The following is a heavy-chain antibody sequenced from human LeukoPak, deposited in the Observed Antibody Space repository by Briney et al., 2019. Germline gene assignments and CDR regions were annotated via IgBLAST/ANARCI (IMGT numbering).Heavy chain of an antibody. D-gene: IGHD3-10*01. CDR3: ARGTYYYGSGSYYNLEYFDY. V-gene: IGHV4-34*01. CDR1: GGSFTESY. J-gene: IGHJ4*02. CDR2: INQSGST. Sequence: SETLSLTCAVYGGSFTESYWNWIRQAPRKGLEWIGEINQSGSTSYNPSLKSRVTISVDTSKNQFSLKLSSVTAADTAVYYCARGTYYYGSGSYYNLEYFDYWGQGTLVTVSS.